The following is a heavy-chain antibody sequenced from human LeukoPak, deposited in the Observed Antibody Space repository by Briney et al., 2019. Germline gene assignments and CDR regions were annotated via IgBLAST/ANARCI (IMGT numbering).Heavy chain of an antibody. Sequence: SETLSLTCTVSGGSINNYYWSWIRQSPGKGLEWIAYISNSGITNCNPSLKRRVTISMDTSKNQFSLKLSSVTAADTAVYYCARLGKEATYRAYHFDYWGQGTLVTVSS. V-gene: IGHV4-59*08. CDR2: ISNSGIT. CDR1: GGSINNYY. CDR3: ARLGKEATYRAYHFDY. J-gene: IGHJ4*02. D-gene: IGHD7-27*01.